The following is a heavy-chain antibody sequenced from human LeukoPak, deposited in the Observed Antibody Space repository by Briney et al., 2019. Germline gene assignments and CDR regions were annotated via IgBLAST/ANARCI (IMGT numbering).Heavy chain of an antibody. J-gene: IGHJ6*02. Sequence: SETLSLTCAVYGGSVSGYYWSWIRQPPGKGLEWIGEINHSGNTNYNPSLKSRVTISVDTSKNQFSLKLSSVTAADTAVYYCARYGSGTRDVYYYYYGMDVWGQGTTVTVSS. CDR3: ARYGSGTRDVYYYYYGMDV. CDR2: INHSGNT. CDR1: GGSVSGYY. V-gene: IGHV4-34*01. D-gene: IGHD3-10*01.